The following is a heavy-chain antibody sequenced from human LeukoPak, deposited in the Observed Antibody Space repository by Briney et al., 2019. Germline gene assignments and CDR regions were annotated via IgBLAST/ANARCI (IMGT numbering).Heavy chain of an antibody. D-gene: IGHD1-26*01. CDR3: ARVSVGATMLAYFDY. J-gene: IGHJ4*02. Sequence: ASVKVSFKASGYTFTNYYIHWVRQAPGQGLEWMGIINPGGRSTSYAQKFQGRVTMTRDTSTSTVYMELSSLRSEDTAVYYCARVSVGATMLAYFDYWGQGTLVTVSS. CDR1: GYTFTNYY. V-gene: IGHV1-46*01. CDR2: INPGGRST.